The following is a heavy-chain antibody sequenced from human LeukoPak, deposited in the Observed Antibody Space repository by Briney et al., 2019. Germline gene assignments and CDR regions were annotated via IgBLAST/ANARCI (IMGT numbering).Heavy chain of an antibody. J-gene: IGHJ3*02. CDR1: GFTFSSYW. Sequence: GGSLRLSCAASGFTFSSYWMSWVRQAPGKGLEWVANIKQDGSEKYYVDSVKGRFTISRDNAKNSLYLQMNSLRAEDTAVYYCARGGYCSSTSCYTAPDAFDIWGQGTMVTVSS. D-gene: IGHD2-2*02. CDR3: ARGGYCSSTSCYTAPDAFDI. CDR2: IKQDGSEK. V-gene: IGHV3-7*01.